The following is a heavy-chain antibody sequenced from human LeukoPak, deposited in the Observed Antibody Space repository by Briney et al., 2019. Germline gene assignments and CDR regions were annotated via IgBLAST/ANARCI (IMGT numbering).Heavy chain of an antibody. V-gene: IGHV4-59*01. D-gene: IGHD6-13*01. J-gene: IGHJ4*02. CDR2: IYYSGNT. CDR1: GGSISSYY. Sequence: SETLSLTCTVSGGSISSYYWSWIRQPPGKGLEWIGYIYYSGNTNYNPSLKSRVTISVDTSKNQFYLKLSSVTAADTAFYYCVSGSTWSYYFDYWGQGTLVTVSS. CDR3: VSGSTWSYYFDY.